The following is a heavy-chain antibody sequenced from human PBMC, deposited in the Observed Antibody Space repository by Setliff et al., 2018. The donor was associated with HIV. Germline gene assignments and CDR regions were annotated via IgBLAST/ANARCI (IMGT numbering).Heavy chain of an antibody. CDR2: IYSSGST. J-gene: IGHJ5*02. D-gene: IGHD3-10*01. CDR3: ARHSGVASPNWFDP. Sequence: PSETLSLTCTVSGGSISGHCWSWIRQPPGRGPEWIGYIYSSGSTNFNPPLQSRVTISVDTSKNQFSLKLSSVTAADTAVYYCARHSGVASPNWFDPWGQGTLVTVS. CDR1: GGSISGHC. V-gene: IGHV4-4*09.